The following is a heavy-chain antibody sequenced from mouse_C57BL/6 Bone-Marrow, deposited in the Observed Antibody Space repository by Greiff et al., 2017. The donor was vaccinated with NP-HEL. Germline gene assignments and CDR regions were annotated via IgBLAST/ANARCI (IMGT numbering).Heavy chain of an antibody. CDR2: INSDGGST. J-gene: IGHJ3*01. CDR3: ARQDYYGSSYGFAY. Sequence: DVMLVESGGGLVQPGESLKLSCESNEYEFPSHDMSWVRKTPEKRLELVAAINSDGGSTYYPDTMERRFIISRDNTKKTLYLQMSSLRSEDTALYYCARQDYYGSSYGFAYWGQGTLVTVSA. V-gene: IGHV5-2*01. D-gene: IGHD1-1*01. CDR1: EYEFPSHD.